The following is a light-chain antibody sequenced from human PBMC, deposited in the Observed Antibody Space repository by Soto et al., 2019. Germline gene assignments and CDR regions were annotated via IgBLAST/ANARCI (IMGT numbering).Light chain of an antibody. CDR1: QSISSY. V-gene: IGKV1-39*01. J-gene: IGKJ5*01. Sequence: DIQMTQSPSSLSASLGDRVTITCRASQSISSYLNWYQQKPGKAPKLLIYAASSLQSGVPSRFSGSGSGTDVTLTISSRQPDDFATYYCQQTCSTTVTFGQGTRLEIK. CDR2: AAS. CDR3: QQTCSTTVT.